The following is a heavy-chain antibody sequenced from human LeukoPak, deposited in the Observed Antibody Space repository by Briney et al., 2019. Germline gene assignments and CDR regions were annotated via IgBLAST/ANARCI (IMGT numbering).Heavy chain of an antibody. J-gene: IGHJ5*02. CDR1: GGSISGSSYY. CDR2: IYYSGST. CDR3: ARARDGAGWFDP. V-gene: IGHV4-39*07. D-gene: IGHD4-17*01. Sequence: SETLSLTCTVSGGSISGSSYYWGWIRQPPGKGLEWIGSIYYSGSTYYNPSLKSRVTISVDTSKNQSSLKLSSVTAADTAVYYCARARDGAGWFDPWGQGTLVTVSS.